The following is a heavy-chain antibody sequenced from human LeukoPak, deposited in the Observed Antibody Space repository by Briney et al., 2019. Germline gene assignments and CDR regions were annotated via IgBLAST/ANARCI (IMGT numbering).Heavy chain of an antibody. V-gene: IGHV3-7*01. D-gene: IGHD1-26*01. CDR2: IKQDGSEK. Sequence: GGSLRLSCAASGFTFSNYWMSWVRQTPGKGLEWVANIKQDGSEKDCVDSMKGRFTISRDNAKNSVYLQINSLRAEDTAVYYCARVERVGATLGRPTSYYYYGMDVWGQGTTVTVSS. J-gene: IGHJ6*02. CDR1: GFTFSNYW. CDR3: ARVERVGATLGRPTSYYYYGMDV.